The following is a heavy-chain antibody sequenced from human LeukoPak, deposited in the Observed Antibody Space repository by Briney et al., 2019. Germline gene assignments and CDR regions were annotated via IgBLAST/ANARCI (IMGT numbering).Heavy chain of an antibody. J-gene: IGHJ5*01. Sequence: GGSLRLSCAASGFTFRTYWMHWVRQIPGKGLVWLSRIHYDGTYTTYVDSVRGRFTISRDNTKSTLYLQMNSLRADDTAVYYCARGAEGHNYGELDSWGQGTLVTVSS. CDR3: ARGAEGHNYGELDS. CDR2: IHYDGTYT. D-gene: IGHD5-18*01. V-gene: IGHV3-74*01. CDR1: GFTFRTYW.